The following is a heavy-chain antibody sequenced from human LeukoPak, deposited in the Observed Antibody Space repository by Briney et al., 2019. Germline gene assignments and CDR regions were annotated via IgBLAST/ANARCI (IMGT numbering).Heavy chain of an antibody. CDR1: GFTFSSYG. V-gene: IGHV3-30*18. CDR3: AKDLMVRGADSYGMDV. J-gene: IGHJ6*02. Sequence: PGRSLRLSCAASGFTFSSYGMHWVRQAPGKGLEWVAVISYDGSNKYYADSVKGRFTISRDNSKNTLYLQMNSLRAEDTAVYYCAKDLMVRGADSYGMDVWGQGTTVTVSS. CDR2: ISYDGSNK. D-gene: IGHD3-10*01.